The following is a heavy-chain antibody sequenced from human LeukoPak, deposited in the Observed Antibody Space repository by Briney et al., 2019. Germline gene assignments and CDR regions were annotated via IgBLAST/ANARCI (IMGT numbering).Heavy chain of an antibody. CDR3: ARAHSSGRIIDY. D-gene: IGHD6-19*01. CDR1: GGSISSGDYY. Sequence: SETLSLTCTVSGGSISSGDYYWSWIRQPPGKGLEWIGYIYYSGSTNYNPSLKSRVTISVDTSKNQFSLKLSSVTAADTAVYYCARAHSSGRIIDYWGQGTLVTVSS. V-gene: IGHV4-61*08. CDR2: IYYSGST. J-gene: IGHJ4*02.